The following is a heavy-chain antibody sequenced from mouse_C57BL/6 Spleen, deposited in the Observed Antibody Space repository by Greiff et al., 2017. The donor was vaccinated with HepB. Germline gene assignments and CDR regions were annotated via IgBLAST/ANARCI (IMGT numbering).Heavy chain of an antibody. CDR3: ARVNLLLRTYFDV. J-gene: IGHJ1*03. D-gene: IGHD1-1*01. V-gene: IGHV1-50*01. CDR2: IDPSDSYT. CDR1: GYTFTSYW. Sequence: QVQLQQSGAELVKPGASVKLSCKASGYTFTSYWMQWVKQRPGQGLEWIGEIDPSDSYTNYNQKFKGKATLTVDTSSSTAYMQLSSLTSEDSAVYYCARVNLLLRTYFDVWGTGTTVTVSS.